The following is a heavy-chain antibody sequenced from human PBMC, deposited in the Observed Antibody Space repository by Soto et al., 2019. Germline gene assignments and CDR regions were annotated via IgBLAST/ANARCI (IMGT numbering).Heavy chain of an antibody. Sequence: EPLSLTCAVDGGCLSGYYWSWIRQPPGRGLEWIGEIDHSGGTDYNPSLKSRVTISIDTSKNQFSLKLSSVTAADTAVYYCARGSTLAVRGVDHYYGMDVWGQGTTVT. V-gene: IGHV4-34*01. CDR3: ARGSTLAVRGVDHYYGMDV. D-gene: IGHD3-10*01. J-gene: IGHJ6*02. CDR1: GGCLSGYY. CDR2: IDHSGGT.